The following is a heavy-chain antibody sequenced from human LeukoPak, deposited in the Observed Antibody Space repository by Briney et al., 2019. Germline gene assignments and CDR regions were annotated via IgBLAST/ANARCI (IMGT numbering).Heavy chain of an antibody. J-gene: IGHJ3*02. D-gene: IGHD2-15*01. CDR2: IDPSDSYT. CDR3: ARHGGRYCSGGSCYHALDI. V-gene: IGHV5-10-1*01. CDR1: GYSFTSYW. Sequence: GESLRISCKGSGYSFTSYWISWVRQMPGKGLEWMGRIDPSDSYTNYSPSFQGHVTISADKSISTAYLQWSSLKASDTAMYYCARHGGRYCSGGSCYHALDIWGQGTMVTVSS.